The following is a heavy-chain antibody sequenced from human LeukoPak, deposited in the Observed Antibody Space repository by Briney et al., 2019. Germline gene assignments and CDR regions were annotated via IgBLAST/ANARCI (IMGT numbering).Heavy chain of an antibody. CDR2: IIPIFGTA. Sequence: GSSVKVSCKASGGTFSSYAISWVRQAPGQGLEWMGGIIPIFGTANYAQKFQGRVTITADESTSTAYMELSSLGSEDTAVYYCARSRYCSSTSCYYWFDPWGQGTLVTVSS. J-gene: IGHJ5*02. V-gene: IGHV1-69*01. D-gene: IGHD2-2*01. CDR3: ARSRYCSSTSCYYWFDP. CDR1: GGTFSSYA.